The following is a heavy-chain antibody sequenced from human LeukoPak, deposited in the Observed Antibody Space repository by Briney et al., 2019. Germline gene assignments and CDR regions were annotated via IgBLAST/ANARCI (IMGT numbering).Heavy chain of an antibody. V-gene: IGHV4-59*01. CDR1: GGSISSYY. CDR2: IYYSGST. Sequence: SETLSLTCTVSGGSISSYYWSWIRQPPGKGLEWIGYIYYSGSTNYNPSLKSRVTISVDTSKNQFSLKLSSVTAADMAVYYCARIVAAAGPYFDYWGQGTLVTVSS. D-gene: IGHD6-13*01. CDR3: ARIVAAAGPYFDY. J-gene: IGHJ4*02.